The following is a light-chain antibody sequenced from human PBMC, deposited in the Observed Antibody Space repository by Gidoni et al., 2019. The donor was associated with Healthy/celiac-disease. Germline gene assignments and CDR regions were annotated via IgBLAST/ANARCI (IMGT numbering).Light chain of an antibody. CDR3: QQYGSSLT. V-gene: IGKV3-20*01. Sequence: EIVLTQTPGTLSLSPGEIATLSCRASQSVSSSYLALYQQKPGQAPRLLIYGASSRATGITDRFSGSGSGTDFTLTISRLEPEDFAVYYCQQYGSSLTCGGGTKVEIK. CDR2: GAS. CDR1: QSVSSSY. J-gene: IGKJ4*01.